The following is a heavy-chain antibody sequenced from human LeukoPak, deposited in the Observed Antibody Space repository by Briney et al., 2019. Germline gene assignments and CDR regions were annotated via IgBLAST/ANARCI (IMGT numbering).Heavy chain of an antibody. Sequence: PSETLSLTCTVSGGSISTYYWSWIRQPPGKGLEWIGYIYYDGSTYSNPSLKSRVTISVDMSKSQFSLKLSSVTAADTAVYYCARGHLRWLGKRFDPWGQGTLVTVSS. CDR3: ARGHLRWLGKRFDP. CDR1: GGSISTYY. CDR2: IYYDGST. D-gene: IGHD4-17*01. V-gene: IGHV4-59*12. J-gene: IGHJ5*02.